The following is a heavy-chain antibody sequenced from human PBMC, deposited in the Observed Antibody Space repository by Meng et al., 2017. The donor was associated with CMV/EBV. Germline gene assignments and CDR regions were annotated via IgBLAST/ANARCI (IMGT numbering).Heavy chain of an antibody. D-gene: IGHD5-12*01. V-gene: IGHV1-2*02. CDR3: ARSYSGYDYWFDP. CDR1: GYTFTGYY. CDR2: INPNSGGT. J-gene: IGHJ5*02. Sequence: ASVLVSCKASGYTFTGYYMHWVRQAPGQGLEWMGWINPNSGGTNYAQKFQGRVTMTRDTSISTAYMGLSRLISDDTAVYYCARSYSGYDYWFDPWGQGTLVTVSS.